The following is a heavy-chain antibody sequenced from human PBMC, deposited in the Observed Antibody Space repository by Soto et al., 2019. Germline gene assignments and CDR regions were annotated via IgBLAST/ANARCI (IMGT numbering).Heavy chain of an antibody. CDR1: GGSVSSGDYY. Sequence: SETLSLTCTVSGGSVSSGDYYWSWIRQPPGKGLEWIGYIYYSGRTNYNPSLKSRVTISLDTSKNQFSLELTSVTAADTAIYYWATAHVVHGVKFHYWRQGALVTVST. CDR2: IYYSGRT. D-gene: IGHD2-8*01. V-gene: IGHV4-61*08. CDR3: ATAHVVHGVKFHY. J-gene: IGHJ4*02.